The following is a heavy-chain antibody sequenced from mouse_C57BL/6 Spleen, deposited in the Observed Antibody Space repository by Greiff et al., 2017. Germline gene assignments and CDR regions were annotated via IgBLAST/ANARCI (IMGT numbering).Heavy chain of an antibody. Sequence: EVQLQQSVAELVRPGASVKLSCTASGFNIKNTYMHWVKQRPEQGLEWIGRIDPANGNTKYAPKFQGNATITADTSSNTAYLQLSSLTSEDTAIYYCARGYYGSSLTPLAFDVWGTGTTVTVSS. V-gene: IGHV14-3*01. CDR3: ARGYYGSSLTPLAFDV. CDR2: IDPANGNT. D-gene: IGHD1-1*01. J-gene: IGHJ1*03. CDR1: GFNIKNTY.